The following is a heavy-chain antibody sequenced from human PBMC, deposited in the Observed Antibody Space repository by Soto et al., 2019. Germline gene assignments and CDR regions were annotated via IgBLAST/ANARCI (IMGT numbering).Heavy chain of an antibody. CDR2: IYYSGST. Sequence: PSEALSLTCTVSGGSISSGGYYWSWIRQHPGKGLEWIGYIYYSGSTYYNPSLKSRVTISVDTSKNQFSLKLSSVTAADTAVYYCAREPRYYYDSSGHDYYWGQGTLVTVS. J-gene: IGHJ4*02. CDR3: AREPRYYYDSSGHDYY. CDR1: GGSISSGGYY. V-gene: IGHV4-31*03. D-gene: IGHD3-22*01.